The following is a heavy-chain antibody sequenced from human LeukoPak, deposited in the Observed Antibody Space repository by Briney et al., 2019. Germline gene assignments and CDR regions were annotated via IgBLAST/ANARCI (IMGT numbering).Heavy chain of an antibody. CDR2: INHSGST. Sequence: SETLSLTCAVYGGSFSGYYWSWIRQPPGKGLEWIGEINHSGSTNYNPSLKSRVTISVDTSKNQFSLKLSSVTAGDTAVYYCATQGCSTTSCSEVHWFDPWGQGTLVTVSS. CDR1: GGSFSGYY. J-gene: IGHJ5*02. D-gene: IGHD2-2*01. CDR3: ATQGCSTTSCSEVHWFDP. V-gene: IGHV4-34*01.